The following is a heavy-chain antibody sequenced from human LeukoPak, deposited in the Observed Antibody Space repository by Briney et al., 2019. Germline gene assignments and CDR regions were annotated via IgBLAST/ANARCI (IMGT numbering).Heavy chain of an antibody. D-gene: IGHD6-13*01. CDR3: ARGALGIAAVGTFDY. V-gene: IGHV1-69*05. Sequence: SVKVSCKASGGTFSSYAISWVRQAPGQGLEWMGGIIPIFGTANYAQKFQGRVTITTDESTSTAYMELSSLRSEDTAVYYCARGALGIAAVGTFDYWGQGTLVTVSS. CDR2: IIPIFGTA. J-gene: IGHJ4*02. CDR1: GGTFSSYA.